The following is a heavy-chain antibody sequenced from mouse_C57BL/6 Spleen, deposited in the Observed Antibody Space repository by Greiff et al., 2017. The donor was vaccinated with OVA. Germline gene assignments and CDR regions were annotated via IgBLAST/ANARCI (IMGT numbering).Heavy chain of an antibody. Sequence: EVQVVESGGGSVQPGGSLKLSCAASGFTFSDYYMYWVRQTPEKRLEWVAYISNGGGSTYYPDTVKGRFTISRDNAKNTLYLQMSRLKSEDTAMYYCARGGSSPYAMDYWSQGTSVTVSS. CDR2: ISNGGGST. CDR3: ARGGSSPYAMDY. V-gene: IGHV5-12*01. CDR1: GFTFSDYY. J-gene: IGHJ4*01. D-gene: IGHD1-1*01.